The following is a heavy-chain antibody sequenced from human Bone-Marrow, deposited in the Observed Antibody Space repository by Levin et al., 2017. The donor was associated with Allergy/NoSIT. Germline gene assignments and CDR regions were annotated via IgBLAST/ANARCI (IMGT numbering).Heavy chain of an antibody. V-gene: IGHV4-30-4*01. J-gene: IGHJ5*02. CDR2: IYYTGTT. D-gene: IGHD3-16*01. Sequence: SQTLSLTCTVTGGSITSGDNYWNWIRQPPGKGLEWIGYIYYTGTTYYNPSLKSRLTMSVDTSKNQFSLKLTSVTAADTAVYYCARGADYGDDYFDPWGQGTLVSVSS. CDR3: ARGADYGDDYFDP. CDR1: GGSITSGDNY.